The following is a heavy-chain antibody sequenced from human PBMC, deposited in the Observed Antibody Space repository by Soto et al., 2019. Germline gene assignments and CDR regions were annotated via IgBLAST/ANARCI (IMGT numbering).Heavy chain of an antibody. J-gene: IGHJ5*02. CDR2: VKNNGGAT. Sequence: EVQLVESGGDLVKPRGSLRLSCAASGFIFSHAWFHWVRQPPGKGLELVGRVKNNGGATDYAPSVKGRFIISRDDSKDMVHLQMSSLRTEDTAIYYCAADLGPAYDSNNWFDPWGQGTLVTVSS. V-gene: IGHV3-15*07. D-gene: IGHD2-21*01. CDR3: AADLGPAYDSNNWFDP. CDR1: GFIFSHAW.